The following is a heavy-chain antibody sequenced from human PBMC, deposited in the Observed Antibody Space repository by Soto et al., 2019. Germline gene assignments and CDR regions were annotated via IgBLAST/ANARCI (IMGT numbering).Heavy chain of an antibody. D-gene: IGHD3-22*01. J-gene: IGHJ6*02. CDR3: ARGKYYYDSSGYLTAYYYYGMDV. Sequence: SETLSLTCAVYCGSFSGYYWSWIRQPPGKGLEWIGEINHSGSTNYNPSLKSRVTISVDTSKNQFSLKLSSVTAADTAVYYCARGKYYYDSSGYLTAYYYYGMDVWGQGTTVTVSS. CDR2: INHSGST. V-gene: IGHV4-34*01. CDR1: CGSFSGYY.